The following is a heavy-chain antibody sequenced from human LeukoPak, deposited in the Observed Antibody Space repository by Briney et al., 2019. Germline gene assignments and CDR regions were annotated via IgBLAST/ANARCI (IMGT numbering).Heavy chain of an antibody. CDR2: ISYDGRQN. Sequence: GRSLRLSCAASGFTFSTYAMNWVRQAPGKGLEWVAVISYDGRQNYYADSVKGPFTISRDNSKNALYLQMNSLRAEDTAVYYCAKLRTVGKGAPFDPWGQGTLVTVSS. CDR3: AKLRTVGKGAPFDP. CDR1: GFTFSTYA. D-gene: IGHD4-23*01. V-gene: IGHV3-30*04. J-gene: IGHJ5*02.